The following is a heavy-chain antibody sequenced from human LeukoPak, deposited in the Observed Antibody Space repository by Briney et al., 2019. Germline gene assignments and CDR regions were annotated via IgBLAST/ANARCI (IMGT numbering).Heavy chain of an antibody. D-gene: IGHD3-22*01. Sequence: ASVKVSCKASGYTFTSYGISWVRQAPGQGLEWMGWISAYNGNTNYAQKLQGRVTMTTDTSTSTAYVELRSLRSDDTAVYYCARDPDYDSSGYNYWGQGTLVTVSS. CDR3: ARDPDYDSSGYNY. V-gene: IGHV1-18*01. J-gene: IGHJ4*02. CDR2: ISAYNGNT. CDR1: GYTFTSYG.